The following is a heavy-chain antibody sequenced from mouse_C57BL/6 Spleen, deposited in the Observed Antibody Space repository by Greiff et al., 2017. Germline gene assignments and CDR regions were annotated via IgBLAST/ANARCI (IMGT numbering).Heavy chain of an antibody. CDR1: GYTFTSYT. V-gene: IGHV1-4*01. Sequence: VQLQQSGAELARPGASVKMSCKASGYTFTSYTMHWVKQRPGQGLEWIGYINPSSGYTKYNQKFKDKATLTADKSSSTAYMQLSSLTSEDSAVYYCARGHGSSHEGFAYSGQGTLVTVSA. D-gene: IGHD1-1*01. CDR2: INPSSGYT. J-gene: IGHJ3*01. CDR3: ARGHGSSHEGFAY.